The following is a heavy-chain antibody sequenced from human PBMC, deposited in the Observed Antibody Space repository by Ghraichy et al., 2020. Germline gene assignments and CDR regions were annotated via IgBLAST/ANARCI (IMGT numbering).Heavy chain of an antibody. D-gene: IGHD3-10*01. CDR2: IYYSGTT. CDR1: GGSINSGDYY. J-gene: IGHJ3*02. V-gene: IGHV4-30-4*01. CDR3: ARDLAGHDAFDI. Sequence: SETLSLTCTVSGGSINSGDYYWTWIRQPPGKGLECIGYIYYSGTTYYDPSLKSRVTISIDTSKNQFSRKLNSVTAPDTAVYYCARDLAGHDAFDIWGQGTMVTVSS.